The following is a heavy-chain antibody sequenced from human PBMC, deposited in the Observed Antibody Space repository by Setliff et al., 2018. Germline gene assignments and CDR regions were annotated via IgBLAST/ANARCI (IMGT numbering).Heavy chain of an antibody. J-gene: IGHJ3*02. V-gene: IGHV3-74*01. D-gene: IGHD7-27*01. CDR3: ARDPTWGAFDI. Sequence: GGSLRLSCVASGLSFSSYAINWVRQAPGKGLVWVSRIKDDGSITSYADSVKGRFTISRDNAQNTLYLQMNSLRVEDTAVYYCARDPTWGAFDIWGHGTMVTVSS. CDR2: IKDDGSIT. CDR1: GLSFSSYA.